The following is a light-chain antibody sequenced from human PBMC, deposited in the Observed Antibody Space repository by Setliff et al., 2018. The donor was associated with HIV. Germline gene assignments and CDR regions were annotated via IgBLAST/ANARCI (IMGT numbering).Light chain of an antibody. Sequence: QSVLTQPASVSGSPGQSITISCTGTSSDVGGYNYVSWYQQHPGKAPKLMIYDVSNRPSGVSNLFSGSKSGNTAFLTISGLQAEDEADYYCSSYTSSSTLAFFGTGTKVTVL. CDR3: SSYTSSSTLAF. J-gene: IGLJ1*01. CDR1: SSDVGGYNY. CDR2: DVS. V-gene: IGLV2-14*01.